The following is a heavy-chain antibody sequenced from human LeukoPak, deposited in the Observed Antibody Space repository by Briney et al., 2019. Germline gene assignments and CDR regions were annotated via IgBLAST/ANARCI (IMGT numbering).Heavy chain of an antibody. Sequence: SETLSLTCTVSGGSISSGSYYWGWIRQPPGKGLEWIGSIYYSGSTYYNPSLKSRVTISVDTSKNQFSLKLSSVTAADTAVYYCARGGGSYGVWGQGTTVTVSS. CDR2: IYYSGST. CDR3: ARGGGSYGV. D-gene: IGHD1-26*01. V-gene: IGHV4-39*01. J-gene: IGHJ6*02. CDR1: GGSISSGSYY.